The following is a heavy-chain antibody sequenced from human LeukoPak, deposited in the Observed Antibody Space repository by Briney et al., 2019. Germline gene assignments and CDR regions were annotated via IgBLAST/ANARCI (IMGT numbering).Heavy chain of an antibody. J-gene: IGHJ4*02. Sequence: GGSLRLSCAASGFTFSGSAMHWVRQASGKGLEWVGRIRSKANSYATAYAASVKGRFTISRDDSKNTAYLQMNSLKTEDTAVYYCTSQRNSGSYLTLNYWGQGTLVTVSS. V-gene: IGHV3-73*01. CDR2: IRSKANSYAT. CDR1: GFTFSGSA. CDR3: TSQRNSGSYLTLNY. D-gene: IGHD1-26*01.